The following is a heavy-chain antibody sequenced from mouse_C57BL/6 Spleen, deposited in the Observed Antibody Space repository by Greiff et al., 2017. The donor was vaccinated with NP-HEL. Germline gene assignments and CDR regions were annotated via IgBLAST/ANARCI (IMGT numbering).Heavy chain of an antibody. Sequence: EVQRVESGPELVKPGASVKIPCKASGYTFTDYNMDWVKQSHGKSLEWIGDINPNNGGTIYNQKFKGKATLTVDKSSSTAYMELRSLTSEDTAVYYCARSNYYYGSSRYFDVWGTGTTVTVSS. CDR2: INPNNGGT. V-gene: IGHV1-18*01. D-gene: IGHD1-1*01. CDR1: GYTFTDYN. CDR3: ARSNYYYGSSRYFDV. J-gene: IGHJ1*03.